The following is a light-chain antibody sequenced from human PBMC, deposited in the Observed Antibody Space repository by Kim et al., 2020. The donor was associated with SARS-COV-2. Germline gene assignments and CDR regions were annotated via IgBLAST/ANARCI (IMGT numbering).Light chain of an antibody. CDR3: QQYGSSPWT. Sequence: EIVLTQSPGTLSLSPGERATLSCRASQSVSSNYLAWYQQKPGQAPRLLIYVASSRATGIPDRFSGSGSGTDFTLTISRLEPEDFAGYYCQQYGSSPWTFGQGTKVDIK. CDR1: QSVSSNY. J-gene: IGKJ1*01. V-gene: IGKV3-20*01. CDR2: VAS.